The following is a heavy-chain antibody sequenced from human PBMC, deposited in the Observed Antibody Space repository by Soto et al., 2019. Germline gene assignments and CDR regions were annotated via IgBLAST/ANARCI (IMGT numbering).Heavy chain of an antibody. J-gene: IGHJ4*02. D-gene: IGHD1-26*01. CDR3: ARRGSGSYYDY. V-gene: IGHV3-23*01. Sequence: PGGSLRLSCAASGFTFSVYAMSWVRQAPGKGLECVSGISGSGGSTSYADSVKGRFTISRDNSKNTLYLQMNSLRAEDTAVYYCARRGSGSYYDYWGQGTLVTVSS. CDR1: GFTFSVYA. CDR2: ISGSGGST.